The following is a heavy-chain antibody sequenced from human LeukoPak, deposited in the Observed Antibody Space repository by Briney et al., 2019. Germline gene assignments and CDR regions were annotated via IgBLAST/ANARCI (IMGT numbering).Heavy chain of an antibody. CDR3: ARVSAPSAFDI. J-gene: IGHJ3*02. Sequence: GGSLRLSCVASGFTFSSYEMNWVRQAPGKGLEWVSYVSTTGTIIYYADSGKGRFTISRDNAKNSLYLQMNSLRAEDTAVYYCARVSAPSAFDIWGQGTMVIVSS. CDR1: GFTFSSYE. D-gene: IGHD6-25*01. V-gene: IGHV3-48*03. CDR2: VSTTGTII.